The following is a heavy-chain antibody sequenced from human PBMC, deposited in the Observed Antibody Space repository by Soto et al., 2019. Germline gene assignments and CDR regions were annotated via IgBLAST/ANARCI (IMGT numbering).Heavy chain of an antibody. CDR2: ISGSGGST. Sequence: GGSLRLSCAASGFTFSSYAMNWVRQAPGKGLEWVSTISGSGGSTYYADSVKGRFTISRDNSENTLYLQMNSLRAEDTAVYYCAKDVFLLVSNGRMRAFDYWGQGTLVTVSS. D-gene: IGHD3-3*01. J-gene: IGHJ4*02. CDR1: GFTFSSYA. CDR3: AKDVFLLVSNGRMRAFDY. V-gene: IGHV3-23*01.